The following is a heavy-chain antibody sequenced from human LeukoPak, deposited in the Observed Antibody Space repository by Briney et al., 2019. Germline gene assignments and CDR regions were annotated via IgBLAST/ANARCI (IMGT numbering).Heavy chain of an antibody. CDR1: GGSITSSPYH. V-gene: IGHV4-39*07. CDR3: ARSMVTTDRNFDH. D-gene: IGHD2-21*02. Sequence: SETLSLTCTVSGGSITSSPYHWAWIRQPPGRGPEWIGTVSHSGATQYNPSLTSRVTVSLDTSKNQFSLSLNSVTAADTAVFYCARSMVTTDRNFDHWGQGTLVTVSS. CDR2: VSHSGAT. J-gene: IGHJ4*01.